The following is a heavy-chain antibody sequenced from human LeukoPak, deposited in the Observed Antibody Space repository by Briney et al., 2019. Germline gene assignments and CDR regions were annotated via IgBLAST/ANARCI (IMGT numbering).Heavy chain of an antibody. CDR3: ARIGKRIMITFGGVRGAFDI. D-gene: IGHD3-16*01. CDR1: GYTFTSYG. V-gene: IGHV1-46*01. CDR2: INPSGGST. Sequence: ASVKVSCKASGYTFTSYGISWVRQAPGQGLEWMGIINPSGGSTSYAQKFQGRVTMTRDMSTSTVYMELSSLRSEDTAVYYCARIGKRIMITFGGVRGAFDIWGQGTMVTVSS. J-gene: IGHJ3*02.